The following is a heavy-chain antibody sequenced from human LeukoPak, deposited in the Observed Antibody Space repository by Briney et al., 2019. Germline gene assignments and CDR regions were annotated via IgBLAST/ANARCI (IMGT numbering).Heavy chain of an antibody. J-gene: IGHJ6*04. D-gene: IGHD5-18*01. Sequence: KPSETLSLTCAVYGGSFSGYYWSWIRQPPGKGLEWIGEISHSGSTNYNPSLKSRVTISVDTSKNQFSLKLSSVTAADTAVYYCARDVDTATVEKNYYYGMDVWGKGTTVTVSS. CDR2: ISHSGST. V-gene: IGHV4-34*01. CDR1: GGSFSGYY. CDR3: ARDVDTATVEKNYYYGMDV.